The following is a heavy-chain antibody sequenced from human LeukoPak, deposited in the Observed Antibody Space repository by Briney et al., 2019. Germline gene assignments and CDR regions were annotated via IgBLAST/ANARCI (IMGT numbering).Heavy chain of an antibody. CDR1: GYTFTSYY. D-gene: IGHD3-10*01. V-gene: IGHV1-46*01. CDR3: ARGGLLWFGELSYYMDV. Sequence: ASVKVSCKASGYTFTSYYMHWVRQAPGQGLEWMGIINPSGGSTSYAQKFQGRVTMTRDMSTSTVYMELSSLRSEDTAVYYCARGGLLWFGELSYYMDVWGKGTTVTVSS. CDR2: INPSGGST. J-gene: IGHJ6*03.